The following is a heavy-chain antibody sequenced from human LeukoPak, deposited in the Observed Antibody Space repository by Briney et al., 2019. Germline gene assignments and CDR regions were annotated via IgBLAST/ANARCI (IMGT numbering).Heavy chain of an antibody. CDR1: GFTFDDYT. Sequence: GGSLRLSCAASGFTFDDYTMHWVRQAPGKGLEWVSLISWDGGSTYYADSVKGRFTISRDNSKNSLYLQMNSLRTEDTALYYCAKDGVPAAIDYYYYMDVWGKGTTVTISS. J-gene: IGHJ6*03. D-gene: IGHD2-2*01. CDR2: ISWDGGST. CDR3: AKDGVPAAIDYYYYMDV. V-gene: IGHV3-43*01.